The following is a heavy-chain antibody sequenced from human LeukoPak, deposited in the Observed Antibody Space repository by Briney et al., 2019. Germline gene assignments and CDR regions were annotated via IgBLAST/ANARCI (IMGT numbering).Heavy chain of an antibody. CDR1: GGSISSSSYY. J-gene: IGHJ5*02. Sequence: SETLSLTCTVSGGSISSSSYYWAWIRQPPGKGLEWIGIIYYSGSTYYNPSLKSRVTISIDTSDNQFSLKLTSVTAADTAVYYCARDPASYGSEKLDWFDPWGQGTLVTVSS. CDR3: ARDPASYGSEKLDWFDP. D-gene: IGHD3-10*01. V-gene: IGHV4-39*07. CDR2: IYYSGST.